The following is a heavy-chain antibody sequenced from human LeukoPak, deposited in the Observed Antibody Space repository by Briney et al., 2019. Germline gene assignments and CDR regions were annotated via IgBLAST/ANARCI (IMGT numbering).Heavy chain of an antibody. Sequence: GASVKVSCKASGYTFTGYYMHWVRQAPGQGLEWMGWINPNSGGTNYAQKFQGRVTMTRDTSISTAYMELSRLRSDDTAVYYCARDYCSSTSCYDFDYWGQGTLVTVSS. V-gene: IGHV1-2*02. CDR3: ARDYCSSTSCYDFDY. J-gene: IGHJ4*02. CDR1: GYTFTGYY. D-gene: IGHD2-2*01. CDR2: INPNSGGT.